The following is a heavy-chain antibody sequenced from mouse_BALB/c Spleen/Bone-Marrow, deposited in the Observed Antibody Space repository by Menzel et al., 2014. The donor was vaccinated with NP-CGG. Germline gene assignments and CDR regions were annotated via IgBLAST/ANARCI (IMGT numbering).Heavy chain of an antibody. V-gene: IGHV1S53*02. CDR2: ISPGNGDI. D-gene: IGHD1-1*02. CDR3: ERSRTCCGSYGAIDY. J-gene: IGHJ4*01. CDR1: GYTFTDHA. Sequence: QVQLKQSDAELVKPGASVKISCKASGYTFTDHATHWVKQKPEQGLEWIGFISPGNGDIKYNEKFKGKATLTADKSSSTAYMQRNMLTSEVSAVYFFERSRTCCGSYGAIDYWGQGTSVTVSS.